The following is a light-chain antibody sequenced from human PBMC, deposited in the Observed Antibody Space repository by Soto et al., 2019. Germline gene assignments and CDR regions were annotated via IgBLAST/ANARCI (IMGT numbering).Light chain of an antibody. V-gene: IGKV2-28*01. J-gene: IGKJ2*01. CDR2: LGF. Sequence: DIVMTQSPLSLPVTPGEPASISCRSSQRLLHSNGNYFLDWYLQKPGQSPQLLIYLGFNRASGVPDRVSGSGAGTDFTLKISRVEAEDVGVYYCMQALQTPYTFGQGTRLEIK. CDR3: MQALQTPYT. CDR1: QRLLHSNGNYF.